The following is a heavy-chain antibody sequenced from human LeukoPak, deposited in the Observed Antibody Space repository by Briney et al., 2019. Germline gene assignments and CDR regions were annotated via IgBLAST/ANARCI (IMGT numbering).Heavy chain of an antibody. CDR2: IKRDGSET. V-gene: IGHV3-7*01. CDR3: VRISTSVAGADY. J-gene: IGHJ4*02. D-gene: IGHD6-19*01. CDR1: GFTFRTSW. Sequence: GGSLRLSCGAPGFTFRTSWMSWVRQAPGKGLEWVANIKRDGSETYYVDSVKGRFTISRENTKNLLFLQMDSLRAEDTAVYFCVRISTSVAGADYWGQGTLVSVSS.